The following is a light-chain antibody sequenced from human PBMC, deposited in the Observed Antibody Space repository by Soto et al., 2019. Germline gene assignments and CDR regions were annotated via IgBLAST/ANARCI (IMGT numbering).Light chain of an antibody. J-gene: IGLJ2*01. CDR1: SSNIGNNY. Sequence: QSVLTQPPSGSAAPGQKVTISCSGSSSNIGNNYVSWYQQLPGTAPKLLIYENNKRPSGIPDRFSGSKSGTSATLGITGLQTGDEADYYCGTWDSSLSAGRVFGGGTKLTVL. V-gene: IGLV1-51*02. CDR2: ENN. CDR3: GTWDSSLSAGRV.